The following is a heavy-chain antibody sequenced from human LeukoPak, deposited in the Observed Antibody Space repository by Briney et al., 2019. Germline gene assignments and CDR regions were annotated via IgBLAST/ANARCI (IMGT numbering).Heavy chain of an antibody. CDR1: GGSISSYY. J-gene: IGHJ6*03. CDR2: IYTSGST. CDR3: ASTVYGDYYYYYYSMDV. V-gene: IGHV4-4*07. Sequence: SETLSLTCTVSGGSISSYYWSWIRQPPGKGLEWIGRIYTSGSTNYNPSLKSRVTMSVDTSKNQFSLKLSSVTAADTAVYYCASTVYGDYYYYYYSMDVWGKGTTVTVSS. D-gene: IGHD4-17*01.